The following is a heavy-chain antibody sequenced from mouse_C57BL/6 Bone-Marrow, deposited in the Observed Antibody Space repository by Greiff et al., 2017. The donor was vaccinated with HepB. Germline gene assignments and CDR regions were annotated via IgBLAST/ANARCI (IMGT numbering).Heavy chain of an antibody. CDR1: GFTFSDYG. V-gene: IGHV5-17*01. CDR2: ISSGSSTI. Sequence: EVKLVESGGGLVKPGGSLKLSCAASGFTFSDYGMHWVRQAPEKGLEWVAYISSGSSTIYYADTVKGRFTISRDNAKNTLVLQMSSLRSVDTAMYYCARDGYYGYCEVWGTGTTVTVSS. CDR3: ARDGYYGYCEV. D-gene: IGHD2-3*01. J-gene: IGHJ1*03.